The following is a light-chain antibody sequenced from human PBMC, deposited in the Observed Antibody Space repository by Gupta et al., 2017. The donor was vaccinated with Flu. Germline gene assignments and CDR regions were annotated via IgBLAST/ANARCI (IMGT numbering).Light chain of an antibody. V-gene: IGLV3-21*02. CDR3: QVWDNSIDHVV. CDR2: EDS. Sequence: SSVLTQPPSVSVAPGQTAKITCGGNNIGSKYVHWYQQKSGQAPVLVVYEDSDRPAGIPDRFSGFNSGNTATLTISRVEAGDEADYYCQVWDNSIDHVVFGGGTKLTVL. J-gene: IGLJ2*01. CDR1: NIGSKY.